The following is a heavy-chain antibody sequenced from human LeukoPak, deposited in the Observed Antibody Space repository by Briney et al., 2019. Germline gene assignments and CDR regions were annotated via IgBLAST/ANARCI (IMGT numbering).Heavy chain of an antibody. D-gene: IGHD6-6*01. CDR3: VRRKARRGAFDI. CDR2: IDWDDDK. CDR1: GFSLSTDGLR. V-gene: IGHV2-70*04. Sequence: KDSGPALVKPTQTLTLTCTFSGFSLSTDGLRVSWIRQPPGKALEWLARIDWDDDKFYSTSLKTRLTISKDTSKNQVVLTMTNMDPVDTATYYCVRRKARRGAFDIWGQGTMVTVSS. J-gene: IGHJ3*02.